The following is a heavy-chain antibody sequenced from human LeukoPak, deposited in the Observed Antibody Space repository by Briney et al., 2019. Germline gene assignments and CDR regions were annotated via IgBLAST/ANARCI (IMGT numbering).Heavy chain of an antibody. D-gene: IGHD2-15*01. CDR1: GGSFSGYY. Sequence: SETLSLTCAVYGGSFSGYYWSWTRQPPGKGLEWIGEINHSGSTNYNPSLKSRVTISVDTSKNQFSLNLSSVTAADTAVYYCARGFGYCSGGSCSMAWFDPWGQGTLVTVSS. V-gene: IGHV4-34*01. CDR3: ARGFGYCSGGSCSMAWFDP. J-gene: IGHJ5*02. CDR2: INHSGST.